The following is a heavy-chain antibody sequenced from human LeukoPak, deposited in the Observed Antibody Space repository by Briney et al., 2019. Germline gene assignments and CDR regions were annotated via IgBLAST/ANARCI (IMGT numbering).Heavy chain of an antibody. CDR2: INPNSGGT. Sequence: ASVKVSCKASGYTFTGYYMHWVRQAPGQGLEWMGWINPNSGGTNYAQKFQGRVTMTRDTSISTAYMELSRLRSDDTAVYYCARDFTGYYPVSDSYYYSYYYMDVWGKGTTVTISS. CDR3: ARDFTGYYPVSDSYYYSYYYMDV. D-gene: IGHD3-9*01. CDR1: GYTFTGYY. V-gene: IGHV1-2*02. J-gene: IGHJ6*03.